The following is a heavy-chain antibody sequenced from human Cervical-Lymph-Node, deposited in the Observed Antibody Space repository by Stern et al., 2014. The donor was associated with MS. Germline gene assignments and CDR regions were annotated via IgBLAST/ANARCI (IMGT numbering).Heavy chain of an antibody. CDR1: GYTFTSDY. D-gene: IGHD6-13*01. CDR3: ARAAAGTGGFDD. CDR2: NNPNGGST. V-gene: IGHV1-46*01. J-gene: IGHJ4*02. Sequence: QVQLEESGPEAEKPGASVEVSCKASGYTFTSDYKHWGRLPPGHGIARMGINNPNGGSTRYAQKFQGRVTMTRDTSTSTVYMELSSLRSEDTAVYYCARAAAGTGGFDDWGQGTLVTVSS.